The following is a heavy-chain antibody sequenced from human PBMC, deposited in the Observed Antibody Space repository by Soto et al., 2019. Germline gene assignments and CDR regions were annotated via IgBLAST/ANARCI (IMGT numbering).Heavy chain of an antibody. CDR1: GFTFSDHY. CDR2: SRNKANSYTT. Sequence: PGGSLRLSCAASGFTFSDHYINRVRQSPGKGLEWVGRSRNKANSYTTEYAASVQGRFTISRDDSENSLYLQMNSLKTEDTAVYYCSREMYGGNYHFPGSAFDIWGQGTMVTVSS. D-gene: IGHD1-26*01. J-gene: IGHJ3*02. V-gene: IGHV3-72*01. CDR3: SREMYGGNYHFPGSAFDI.